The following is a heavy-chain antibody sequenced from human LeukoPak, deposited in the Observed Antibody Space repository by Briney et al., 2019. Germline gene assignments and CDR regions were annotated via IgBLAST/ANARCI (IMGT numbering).Heavy chain of an antibody. J-gene: IGHJ5*02. CDR2: INSGGTT. D-gene: IGHD6-19*01. CDR3: ARDRYSNGPLNWFDP. CDR1: GLTVTSKY. Sequence: QAGGSLRLSRAASGLTVTSKYLAWLRQAPGKGLEWVSFINSGGTTNYPDSVKGRFIISRDYSKNTPYLQMSSLRPEDTAVYYCARDRYSNGPLNWFDPWGQGTLVTVSS. V-gene: IGHV3-66*01.